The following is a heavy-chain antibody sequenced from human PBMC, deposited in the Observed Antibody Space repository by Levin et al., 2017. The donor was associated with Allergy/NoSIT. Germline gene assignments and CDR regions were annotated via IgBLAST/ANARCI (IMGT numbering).Heavy chain of an antibody. Sequence: PAASVKVSCKGSGYSFTSHWIGWVRQMPGKGLEWMGIIYPSDSDTRYSPSFQGQVTIPADKSISTAYLQWSSLKASDTAIYYCARHGKTSLRFDAFDIWGQGTMVTVSS. J-gene: IGHJ3*02. CDR2: IYPSDSDT. V-gene: IGHV5-51*01. CDR3: ARHGKTSLRFDAFDI. CDR1: GYSFTSHW.